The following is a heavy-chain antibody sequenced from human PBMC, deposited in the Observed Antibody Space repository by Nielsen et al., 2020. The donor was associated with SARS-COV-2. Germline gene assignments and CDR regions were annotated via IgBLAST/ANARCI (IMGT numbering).Heavy chain of an antibody. CDR2: IHQDGGET. V-gene: IGHV3-7*03. Sequence: GESLKISCVASGFTFSDYWMSWVRQAPGKGLEWVANIHQDGGETRYADSVKGRFTISRDNAKNSLYLQMNSLRAEDTAMYYCARNFYGSGSYPFDPWGQGTLVTVSS. CDR1: GFTFSDYW. J-gene: IGHJ5*02. D-gene: IGHD3-10*01. CDR3: ARNFYGSGSYPFDP.